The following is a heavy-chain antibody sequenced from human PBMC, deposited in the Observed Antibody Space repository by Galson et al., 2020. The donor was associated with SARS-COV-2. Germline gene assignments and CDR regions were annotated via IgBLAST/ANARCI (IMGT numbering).Heavy chain of an antibody. CDR2: ISYDGSNK. J-gene: IGHJ4*02. CDR3: AKPYTWDGWVDYFDY. CDR1: GFTFSNYG. D-gene: IGHD3-16*01. Sequence: TGGSLRLSCAASGFTFSNYGMHWVRQAPGKGLEWVALISYDGSNKYYADSVKGRFTISRDNSKNTLYLQMNTLRAEDTAVYYCAKPYTWDGWVDYFDYWGQGTLVTVSS. V-gene: IGHV3-30*18.